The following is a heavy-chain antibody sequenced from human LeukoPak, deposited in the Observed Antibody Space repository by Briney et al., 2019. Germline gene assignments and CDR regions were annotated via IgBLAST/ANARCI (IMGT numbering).Heavy chain of an antibody. CDR2: IYYSGRS. D-gene: IGHD5-24*01. Sequence: SETLSLTCTVSSVSIRSYHWMWIGQPPGKGLEGFVYIYYSGRSNYNPSLKSRVTISVDTFKNQFSQPLSSVTAADTPVYFWARSVRWLATISSFDYCGEGTLVTASS. J-gene: IGHJ4*02. CDR1: SVSIRSYH. CDR3: ARSVRWLATISSFDY. V-gene: IGHV4-59*01.